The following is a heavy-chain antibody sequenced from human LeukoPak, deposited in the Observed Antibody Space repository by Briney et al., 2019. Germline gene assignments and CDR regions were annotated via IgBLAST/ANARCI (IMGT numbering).Heavy chain of an antibody. J-gene: IGHJ6*03. CDR1: GYTFTDDY. V-gene: IGHV1-69*06. D-gene: IGHD6-19*01. Sequence: ASVKVSCKASGYTFTDDYIHWVRQAPGQGLEWMGGIIPIFGTANYAQKFQGRVTITADKSTSTAYMELSSLRSEDTAVYYCANAYSSNPLGGYYYYYMDVWGKGTTVTVSS. CDR3: ANAYSSNPLGGYYYYYMDV. CDR2: IIPIFGTA.